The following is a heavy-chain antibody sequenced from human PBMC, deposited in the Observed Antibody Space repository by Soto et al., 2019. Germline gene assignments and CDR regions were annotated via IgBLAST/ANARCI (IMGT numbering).Heavy chain of an antibody. J-gene: IGHJ4*02. CDR2: IVPIYRTA. Sequence: SGKVSCKASGGTFSSYRFNWVRQARGQGLEWLGGIVPIYRTADYAQKFQGRVTITADESTRTVYMELSSLKSQDTALYYCARDSGAKLSSSWGQGTLVTVSS. CDR1: GGTFSSYR. V-gene: IGHV1-69*13. D-gene: IGHD6-13*01. CDR3: ARDSGAKLSSS.